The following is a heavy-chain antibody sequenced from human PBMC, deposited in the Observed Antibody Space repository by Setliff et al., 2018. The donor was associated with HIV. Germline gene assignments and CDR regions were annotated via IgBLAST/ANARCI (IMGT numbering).Heavy chain of an antibody. V-gene: IGHV4-59*08. CDR1: GGSISSFF. Sequence: SETLSLTCTVSGGSISSFFWSWIRQPPGKGMEWIGHISYSGSTNYNPSLKSRVTISVDTSKNQFSLKLTSVTAADTAVYYCARRRSPPSGFYSKYYMDVWGKGTTVTVS. D-gene: IGHD3-22*01. J-gene: IGHJ6*03. CDR3: ARRRSPPSGFYSKYYMDV. CDR2: ISYSGST.